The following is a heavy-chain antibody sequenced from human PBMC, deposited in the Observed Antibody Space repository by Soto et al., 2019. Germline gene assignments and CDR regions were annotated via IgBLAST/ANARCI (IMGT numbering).Heavy chain of an antibody. J-gene: IGHJ4*02. Sequence: EVQLLESGGGLVQPGGSLRLSCVASGFTFASYALSWVRQAPGKGLEWVSAISGSGGSTYYADSVKGRFTISRDNSKNTLYLQMNSLRVEDTAVFYCAKVGLPYYYDTSGYLPFDYWGQGTLVTVSS. CDR2: ISGSGGST. D-gene: IGHD3-22*01. CDR3: AKVGLPYYYDTSGYLPFDY. V-gene: IGHV3-23*01. CDR1: GFTFASYA.